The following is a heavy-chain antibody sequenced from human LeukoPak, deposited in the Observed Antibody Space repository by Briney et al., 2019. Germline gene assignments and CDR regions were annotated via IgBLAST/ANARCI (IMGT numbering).Heavy chain of an antibody. D-gene: IGHD6-19*01. CDR3: ARDRSSGWFGD. CDR2: ISPKSAGT. Sequence: ASVRVSFKGSGYTFIDYHIHWVRQAPGQGLEWMGWISPKSAGTDYAQNFQGRVTMTRDTSISTAYLDLSGLRSDDTAVYFCARDRSSGWFGDWGQGTLVIVSS. CDR1: GYTFIDYH. J-gene: IGHJ4*02. V-gene: IGHV1-2*02.